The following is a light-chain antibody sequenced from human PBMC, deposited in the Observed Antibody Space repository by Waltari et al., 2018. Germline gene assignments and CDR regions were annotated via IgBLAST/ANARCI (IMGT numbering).Light chain of an antibody. CDR1: SSNIGSYY. J-gene: IGLJ2*01. Sequence: QSLLTQPPSASGTPGQRVTISCSGSSSNIGSYYVYWYQQLPGTAPKLLIDGNNKRPSGVPDRFSGSKSGTSGSLAIRGLRSEDEADYYCAAWDDRLRGVVFGGGTKLTV. CDR3: AAWDDRLRGVV. CDR2: GNN. V-gene: IGLV1-47*01.